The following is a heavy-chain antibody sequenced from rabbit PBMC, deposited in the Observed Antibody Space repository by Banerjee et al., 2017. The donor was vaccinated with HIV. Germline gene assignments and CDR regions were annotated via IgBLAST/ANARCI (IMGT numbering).Heavy chain of an antibody. CDR3: ARRNGVNGMDL. Sequence: QEQLEESGGDLVKPEGSLTLTCTASGFTLSRYWICWVRQAPGKGLEWIACIEAGNGLTTYASWAKGRFTISKTSSTTVTLQMTSLTAADTATYFCARRNGVNGMDLWGPGTLVTVS. J-gene: IGHJ6*01. CDR2: IEAGNGLTT. D-gene: IGHD2-1*01. V-gene: IGHV1S45*01. CDR1: GFTLSRYW.